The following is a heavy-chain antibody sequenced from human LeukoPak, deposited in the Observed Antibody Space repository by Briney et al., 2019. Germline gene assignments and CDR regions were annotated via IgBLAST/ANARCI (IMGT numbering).Heavy chain of an antibody. J-gene: IGHJ4*02. Sequence: ASVKVSCKASGYTFTGYYMHWVRQAPGQGLEWMGWINPNSGGTNYAQKFQGRVTMTRGTSISTAYMELSRLRSDDTAVYYCARADSSSPPFDYWGQGTLVTVSS. V-gene: IGHV1-2*02. CDR3: ARADSSSPPFDY. CDR1: GYTFTGYY. CDR2: INPNSGGT. D-gene: IGHD6-6*01.